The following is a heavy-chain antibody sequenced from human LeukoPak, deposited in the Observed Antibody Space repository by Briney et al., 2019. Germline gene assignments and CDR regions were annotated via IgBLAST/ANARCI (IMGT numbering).Heavy chain of an antibody. V-gene: IGHV4-59*01. CDR3: ARNNYDRWYYFDY. Sequence: SETLSLTCTVSGGSISNYYWSWIRQPPGKGLEWIGYIYYSGITNYNPSLKSRVTISVDTSKNQFSLELSSVTAADTAVYYCARNNYDRWYYFDYWGQGTLVTVSS. CDR1: GGSISNYY. D-gene: IGHD3-22*01. CDR2: IYYSGIT. J-gene: IGHJ4*02.